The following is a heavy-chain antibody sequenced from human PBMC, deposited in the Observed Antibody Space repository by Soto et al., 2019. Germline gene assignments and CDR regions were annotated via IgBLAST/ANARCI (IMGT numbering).Heavy chain of an antibody. V-gene: IGHV1-69*13. CDR1: GGTFSSYA. J-gene: IGHJ4*02. D-gene: IGHD2-2*01. Sequence: SVKVSCKASGGTFSSYAISWVRQAPGQRLEWMGGIIPIFGTANYAQKFQGRVTITADESTSTAYMELSSLRSEDTAVYYCARAPSPLEYCSSTSCYLFDYWGQGTLVTVSS. CDR3: ARAPSPLEYCSSTSCYLFDY. CDR2: IIPIFGTA.